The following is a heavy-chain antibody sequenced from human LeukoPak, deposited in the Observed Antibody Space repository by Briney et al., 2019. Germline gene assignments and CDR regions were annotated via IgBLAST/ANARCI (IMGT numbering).Heavy chain of an antibody. J-gene: IGHJ5*02. D-gene: IGHD3-10*01. CDR1: GFTFSSYS. V-gene: IGHV3-48*01. CDR2: ISSSSSTI. Sequence: PGGSLRLSCAASGFTFSSYSMNWVRQAPGKGLEWVSYISSSSSTIYYADSVKGRFTISRDNAKNSLYLQLNSLRAEDTAVYYCAREKTSSVWFGELLRRGNNWFDPWGQGTLVTVSS. CDR3: AREKTSSVWFGELLRRGNNWFDP.